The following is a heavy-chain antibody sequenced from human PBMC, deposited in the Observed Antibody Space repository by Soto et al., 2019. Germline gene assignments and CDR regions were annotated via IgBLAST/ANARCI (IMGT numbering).Heavy chain of an antibody. CDR1: GFSLDDYA. J-gene: IGHJ4*02. Sequence: QPGGSLRLSCAASGFSLDDYAMHWVRQVPGKGLEWVSSVSWNSGSVGYAASVQGRFTISRDNARNSLFLQMNSLRPEDTAFYYCAKDRNSVRNNFDFWGQGTLVTVSS. D-gene: IGHD1-7*01. CDR3: AKDRNSVRNNFDF. CDR2: VSWNSGSV. V-gene: IGHV3-9*01.